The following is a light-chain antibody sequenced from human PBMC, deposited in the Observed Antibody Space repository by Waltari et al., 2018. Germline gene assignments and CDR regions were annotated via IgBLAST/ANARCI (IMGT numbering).Light chain of an antibody. CDR1: SSNIGAGYD. CDR3: QSYDSSLGVV. CDR2: GNS. J-gene: IGLJ1*01. V-gene: IGLV1-40*01. Sequence: QSVLTQPPSVSGAPGQRVTISCTGSSSNIGAGYDVHWYQQLPGTAPKLLIYGNSKRPSGVPDRFSGSKSGTSASLAITGLQAEDEADYYCQSYDSSLGVVFGTGTKVTVL.